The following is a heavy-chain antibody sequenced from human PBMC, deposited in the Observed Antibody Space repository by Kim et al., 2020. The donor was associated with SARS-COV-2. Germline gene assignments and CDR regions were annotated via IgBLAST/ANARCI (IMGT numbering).Heavy chain of an antibody. V-gene: IGHV5-51*01. Sequence: GESLKISCKASGYSFTSYWIAWLRQMPGQGLEWMGIMYPRDSETRYSPSLEGQVTMSDDKSISTAYLQWNSLRASDTAIYYCERAEWQLRSYFDYWAQGTRVTVSS. J-gene: IGHJ4*02. CDR2: MYPRDSET. CDR1: GYSFTSYW. CDR3: ERAEWQLRSYFDY. D-gene: IGHD1-26*01.